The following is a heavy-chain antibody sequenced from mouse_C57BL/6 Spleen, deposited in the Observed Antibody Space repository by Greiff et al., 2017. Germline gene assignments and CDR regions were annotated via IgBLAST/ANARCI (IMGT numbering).Heavy chain of an antibody. J-gene: IGHJ4*01. CDR3: AREYDYGGDY. Sequence: QVQLQQSGAELARPGASVKLSCTASGYTFTSYGISWVKQRTGQGLEWIGEIYPRSGNTYYNEKFKGKATLTADKSSSTAYMELRSLTSEDSAVYFCAREYDYGGDYWGQGTSVTVSS. V-gene: IGHV1-81*01. CDR1: GYTFTSYG. D-gene: IGHD2-4*01. CDR2: IYPRSGNT.